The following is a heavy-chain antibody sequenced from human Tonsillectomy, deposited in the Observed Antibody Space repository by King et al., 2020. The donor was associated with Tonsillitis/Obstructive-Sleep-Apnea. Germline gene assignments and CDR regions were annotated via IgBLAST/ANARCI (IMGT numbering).Heavy chain of an antibody. V-gene: IGHV3-30*04. Sequence: VQLVESGGGVVQPGRSLRLSCAGSGFTFINYVMHWVRQDPGKGLEWVAVVSYDGSNQYYAESVKGRFTISRDNSKNTLYLQMNSLRPDDTAVYYCARDEGYGGDSAGFDYWGQGTLVTVSS. CDR1: GFTFINYV. CDR2: VSYDGSNQ. D-gene: IGHD4-23*01. CDR3: ARDEGYGGDSAGFDY. J-gene: IGHJ4*02.